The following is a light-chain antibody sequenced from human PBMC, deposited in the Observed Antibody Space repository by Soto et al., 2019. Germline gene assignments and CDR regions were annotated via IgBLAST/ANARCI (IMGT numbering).Light chain of an antibody. CDR2: RNT. CDR3: RSYDSSLGPLV. Sequence: QSVLTQPPSVSGAPGQRVTISCTGTSSNIGAGYDVHWYHQIPGTAAPLLVYRNTNRPSGIPDRFSGSTSGTAASLAITALQAEDEAHYYCRSYDSSLGPLVFGGGTKLTVL. J-gene: IGLJ2*01. CDR1: SSNIGAGYD. V-gene: IGLV1-40*01.